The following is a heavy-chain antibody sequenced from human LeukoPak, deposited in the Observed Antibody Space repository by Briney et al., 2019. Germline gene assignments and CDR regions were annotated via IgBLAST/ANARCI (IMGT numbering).Heavy chain of an antibody. CDR2: IWYDGSNK. CDR1: GLTFSSYG. J-gene: IGHJ6*02. V-gene: IGHV3-33*08. CDR3: ARDHDLGYGMDV. D-gene: IGHD1-1*01. Sequence: GGSLRLSCAASGLTFSSYGMHWVRQAPGKGLEWVAVIWYDGSNKYYADSVKGRFTISRDNSKNTLYLQMNSLRAEDTAVYYCARDHDLGYGMDVWGQGTTVTVSS.